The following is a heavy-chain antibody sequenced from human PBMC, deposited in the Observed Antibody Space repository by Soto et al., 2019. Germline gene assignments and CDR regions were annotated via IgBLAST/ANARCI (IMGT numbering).Heavy chain of an antibody. CDR3: ARKRDGYNYDAFDI. D-gene: IGHD5-12*01. Sequence: VASVKVSCKASGGTFSSYAISWVRQAPGQGLEWMGGIIPIFGTANYAQKFQGRVTITADESTSTAYMELSSLRSEDTAVYYCARKRDGYNYDAFDIWGQGTMVTVSS. J-gene: IGHJ3*02. CDR1: GGTFSSYA. CDR2: IIPIFGTA. V-gene: IGHV1-69*13.